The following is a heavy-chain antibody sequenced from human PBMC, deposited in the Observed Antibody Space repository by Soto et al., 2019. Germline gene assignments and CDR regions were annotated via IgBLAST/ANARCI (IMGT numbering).Heavy chain of an antibody. Sequence: HPGGSLRLSCAASGFTFSSYGMHWVRQAPGKGLEWVAVISYDGSNKYYADSVKGRFTISRDNSKNTLYLQMNSLRAEDTAVYYCAKATAPLGDYYYYGMDVWGQVTTVTVSS. CDR1: GFTFSSYG. D-gene: IGHD2-21*01. V-gene: IGHV3-30*18. CDR3: AKATAPLGDYYYYGMDV. CDR2: ISYDGSNK. J-gene: IGHJ6*02.